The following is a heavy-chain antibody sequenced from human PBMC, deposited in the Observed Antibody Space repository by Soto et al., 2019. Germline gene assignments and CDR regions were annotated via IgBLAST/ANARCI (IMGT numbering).Heavy chain of an antibody. Sequence: SCAASGFRFYDYNIHWVRQAPGKGLEWVSLITWNGGNTYYADSVKGRFTISRDGTTKSVSLQMTSLKTEDTGLYYCARETLSFGSALDVWGQGTTVTVSS. CDR2: ITWNGGNT. CDR3: ARETLSFGSALDV. J-gene: IGHJ6*02. CDR1: GFRFYDYN. V-gene: IGHV3-43*01. D-gene: IGHD3-3*01.